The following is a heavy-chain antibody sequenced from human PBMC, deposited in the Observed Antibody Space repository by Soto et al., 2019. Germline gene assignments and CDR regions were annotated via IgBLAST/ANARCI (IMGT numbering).Heavy chain of an antibody. J-gene: IGHJ5*02. CDR2: TYYSGST. D-gene: IGHD5-12*01. CDR1: GGSVSSGSYY. V-gene: IGHV4-61*01. CDR3: ARGDGWLRYTFDP. Sequence: PSETLSLTCTVSGGSVSSGSYYWSWIRQPPGKGLEWIGYTYYSGSTNYNPSLKSRVTISVDTSKNQFSLKLSSVTAADTAVYYCARGDGWLRYTFDPWGQGTLVTVSS.